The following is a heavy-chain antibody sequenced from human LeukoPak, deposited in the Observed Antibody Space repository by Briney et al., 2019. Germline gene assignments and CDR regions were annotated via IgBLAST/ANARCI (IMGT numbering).Heavy chain of an antibody. Sequence: ASVKVSCKASGYTFTNYDINWVRQATGQGREWMGWMNPNSGNTGYAQEFQGRITMTRNTSISTAYMELSSLRSEDTAMYYCAKSKVGATTLPIDFWGQGTLVTVSS. J-gene: IGHJ4*02. CDR2: MNPNSGNT. CDR1: GYTFTNYD. CDR3: AKSKVGATTLPIDF. D-gene: IGHD1-26*01. V-gene: IGHV1-8*01.